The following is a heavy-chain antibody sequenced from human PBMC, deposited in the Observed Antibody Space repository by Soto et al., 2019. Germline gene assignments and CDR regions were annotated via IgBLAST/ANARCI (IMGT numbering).Heavy chain of an antibody. J-gene: IGHJ3*02. CDR3: ASLRVFICTNGVCYFLYVLDI. D-gene: IGHD2-8*01. CDR1: GYSFTSYW. V-gene: IGHV5-51*01. CDR2: IYPGDSDT. Sequence: PGESLKISCKGSGYSFTSYWIGWVRQMPGKGLEWMGIIYPGDSDTRYSPSFQGQVTISADKSISTAYLQWSSLKASDTAMFYCASLRVFICTNGVCYFLYVLDIWAKGTMVTV.